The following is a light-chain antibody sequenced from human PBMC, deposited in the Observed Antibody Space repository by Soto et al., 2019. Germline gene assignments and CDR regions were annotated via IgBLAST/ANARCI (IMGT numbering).Light chain of an antibody. J-gene: IGKJ5*01. V-gene: IGKV1-39*01. Sequence: DIHMTQSPSSLSASVGDRFTITCRASHPISNYLNWYQQREGKAPQLLIYAASTLERGVPSRFSGSESGTDFTLTITSLQPEDSETYYCQQTYNTPITFGQGTRLEIK. CDR2: AAS. CDR1: HPISNY. CDR3: QQTYNTPIT.